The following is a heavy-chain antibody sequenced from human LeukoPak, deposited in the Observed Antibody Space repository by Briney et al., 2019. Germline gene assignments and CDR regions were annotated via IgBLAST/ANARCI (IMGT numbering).Heavy chain of an antibody. Sequence: GGSLRLSCAGSGFIFSSYSMNWVRQAPGKGLEWVSSITSSSSYIYYADSVKGRFTISRDNAKNSLYLQVNSLRAEDTAVYYCAKVRSTMIVVVPHGSDFDLWGQGTMVTVSS. CDR2: ITSSSSYI. J-gene: IGHJ3*01. CDR1: GFIFSSYS. D-gene: IGHD3-22*01. V-gene: IGHV3-21*01. CDR3: AKVRSTMIVVVPHGSDFDL.